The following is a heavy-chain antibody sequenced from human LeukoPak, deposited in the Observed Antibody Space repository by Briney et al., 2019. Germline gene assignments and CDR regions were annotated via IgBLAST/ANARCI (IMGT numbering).Heavy chain of an antibody. J-gene: IGHJ4*02. CDR1: GGSLSTHH. CDR3: ARGYDSSAYYPFNY. CDR2: ISDSGST. D-gene: IGHD3-22*01. V-gene: IGHV4-59*11. Sequence: SETLSLTCVVSGGSLSTHHWSWIRQSPGRGLEGIGYISDSGSTNYNPSLKSRVTISVDTSKSQFSLMLSSVTAADTAVYYCARGYDSSAYYPFNYWGQGTLVTVSS.